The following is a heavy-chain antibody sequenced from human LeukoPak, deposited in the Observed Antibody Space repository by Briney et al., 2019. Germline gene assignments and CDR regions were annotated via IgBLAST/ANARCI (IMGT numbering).Heavy chain of an antibody. CDR1: GYTFTTYW. V-gene: IGHV5-51*01. D-gene: IGHD6-13*01. CDR2: IYPGDSDP. J-gene: IGHJ4*02. Sequence: GESLKISCKGSGYTFTTYWIGLVRQMPGKGLEWMGVIYPGDSDPRYSPSFQRQVTISADTSISTAYLQWSSLKASDSAMYYCVRHGLGSSWFGFDYWGQGALVTVSS. CDR3: VRHGLGSSWFGFDY.